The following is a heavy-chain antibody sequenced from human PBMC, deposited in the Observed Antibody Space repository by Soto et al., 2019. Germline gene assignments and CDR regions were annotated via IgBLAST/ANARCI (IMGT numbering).Heavy chain of an antibody. J-gene: IGHJ6*02. CDR2: INPSGGST. V-gene: IGHV1-46*01. CDR3: ARVPPDYYHGMDV. CDR1: GYTFTSYY. Sequence: QVQLVQSGAEVKKPGASVKASCKASGYTFTSYYMNWVRQAPGQGLEWMGIINPSGGSTTYAQKFQGRVPMTRDTSTSTVHMELSSLRSEDTAVYYCARVPPDYYHGMDVWGQGTTVTVSS.